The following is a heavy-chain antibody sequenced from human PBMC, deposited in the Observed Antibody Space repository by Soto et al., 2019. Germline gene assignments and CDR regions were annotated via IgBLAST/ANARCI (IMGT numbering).Heavy chain of an antibody. J-gene: IGHJ4*02. CDR3: ARENNVLPGGYFDY. CDR2: IYHSGST. D-gene: IGHD3-10*01. V-gene: IGHV4-30-2*01. CDR1: GGSISSGGYS. Sequence: SETLSLTCAVSGGSISSGGYSWIWIRQPPGKGLEWIGYIYHSGSTYYNPSLKSRVTISVDRSKNQFSLKLSSVTAADTAVYYCARENNVLPGGYFDYWGQGTLVTVSS.